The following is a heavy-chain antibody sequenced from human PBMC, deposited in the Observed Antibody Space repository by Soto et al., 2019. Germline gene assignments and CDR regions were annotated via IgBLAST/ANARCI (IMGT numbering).Heavy chain of an antibody. D-gene: IGHD3-3*01. CDR1: GYTFTTYD. Sequence: QAQLVQSGAEVRKPGASVKVSCKASGYTFTTYDINWVRQAPAQGLEWLGWMDPNSGSTGYAQNFQGRITMTRNISRNTAHMELSSLQSEDTAVYYCARERKFDFWRKGLDVWGQGTTVTVSS. J-gene: IGHJ6*02. CDR3: ARERKFDFWRKGLDV. CDR2: MDPNSGST. V-gene: IGHV1-8*01.